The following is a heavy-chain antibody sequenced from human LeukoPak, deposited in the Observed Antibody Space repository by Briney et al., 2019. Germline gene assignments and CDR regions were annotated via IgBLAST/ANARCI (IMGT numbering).Heavy chain of an antibody. D-gene: IGHD3-22*01. CDR2: IYYSGSR. CDR3: ARRPAYDSSGFDV. J-gene: IGHJ3*01. Sequence: SETLSLTCTVSGGSISTYYWSWIRQPPGEGLQWIVYIYYSGSRNYNPSLKSRVTISMDTSKNQFSLKLSSVTAADTAVYYCARRPAYDSSGFDVWGQGTMVTVSS. CDR1: GGSISTYY. V-gene: IGHV4-59*08.